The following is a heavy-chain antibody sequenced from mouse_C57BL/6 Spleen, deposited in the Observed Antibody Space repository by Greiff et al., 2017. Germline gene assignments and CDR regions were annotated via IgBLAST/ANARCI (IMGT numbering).Heavy chain of an antibody. D-gene: IGHD1-1*01. CDR3: VRHSNYYAMDY. V-gene: IGHV10-1*01. CDR1: GFSFNTYA. Sequence: EVQLQASGGGLVQPKGSLKLSCAASGFSFNTYAMNWVRQGPGKGLEWVARIRSKSNNYATYYADSVKDRFTISRDDSESMLYLQMNNLKTEDTAMYYCVRHSNYYAMDYWGQGTSVTVSS. CDR2: IRSKSNNYAT. J-gene: IGHJ4*01.